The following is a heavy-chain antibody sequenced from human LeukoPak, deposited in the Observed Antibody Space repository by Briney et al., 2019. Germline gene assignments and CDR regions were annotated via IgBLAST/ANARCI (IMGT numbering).Heavy chain of an antibody. V-gene: IGHV4-4*07. CDR2: IYTSGST. D-gene: IGHD3-3*01. J-gene: IGHJ4*02. Sequence: SETLSLTCTVSGGSISSYYWSWIRQPAGKGLEWIGRIYTSGSTYYNPSLKSRVTISVDTSKNQFSLKLSSVTAADTAVYYCARRYYDFWSGYFSLWGQGTLVTVSS. CDR1: GGSISSYY. CDR3: ARRYYDFWSGYFSL.